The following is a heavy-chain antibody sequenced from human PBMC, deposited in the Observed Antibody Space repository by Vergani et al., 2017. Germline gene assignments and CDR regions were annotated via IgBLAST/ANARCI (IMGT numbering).Heavy chain of an antibody. Sequence: QVQLVESGGGVVQPGRSLRLSCAASGFTFSSYAMDWVRQAPGKGLEWVAVISYDGSNKYYADSVKGRFTISRDNSKNTLYLQMNSLRAEDTAVYYCAGITFGGANSGSDYWGQGTLVTVSS. V-gene: IGHV3-30*01. CDR2: ISYDGSNK. D-gene: IGHD3-16*01. CDR3: AGITFGGANSGSDY. CDR1: GFTFSSYA. J-gene: IGHJ4*02.